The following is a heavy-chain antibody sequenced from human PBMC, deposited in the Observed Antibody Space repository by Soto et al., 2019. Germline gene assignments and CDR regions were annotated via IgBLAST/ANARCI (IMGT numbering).Heavy chain of an antibody. D-gene: IGHD6-6*01. V-gene: IGHV3-21*01. Sequence: EVQLVESGGGLVKPGGSLRLSCAASGFTFSSYSMNWVRQAPGKGLEWVSSISSSSSYIYYADSVKGRFTISRDNAKNSLYLQMNSLRAEDTAGYYCARDYSSSSPHDYYGMDVWGQGTTVTVSS. CDR1: GFTFSSYS. CDR3: ARDYSSSSPHDYYGMDV. J-gene: IGHJ6*02. CDR2: ISSSSSYI.